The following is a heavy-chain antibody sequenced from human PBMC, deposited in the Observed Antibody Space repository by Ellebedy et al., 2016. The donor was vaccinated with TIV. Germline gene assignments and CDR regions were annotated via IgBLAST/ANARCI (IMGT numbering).Heavy chain of an antibody. J-gene: IGHJ5*02. CDR3: ARDRKYYDILTGYSNYNWFDP. V-gene: IGHV1-69*13. CDR1: GGTFSSYA. Sequence: SVKVSCXASGGTFSSYAISWVRQAPGQGLEWMGGIIPIFGTANYAQKFQGRVTITADESTSTAYMELSSLRYEDTAVYYCARDRKYYDILTGYSNYNWFDPWGQGTLVTVSS. CDR2: IIPIFGTA. D-gene: IGHD3-9*01.